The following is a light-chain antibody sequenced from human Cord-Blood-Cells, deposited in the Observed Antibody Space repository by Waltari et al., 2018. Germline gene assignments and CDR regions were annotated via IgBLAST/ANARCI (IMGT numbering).Light chain of an antibody. Sequence: DIVMTQSPLSLPVTPGEPASISCRSSQSLLHSNGYNYLDWYLQKPGQSPQLLIYLGSNRAAGVPDRFSGSGSGTDCTLKISRGEAEDVGDYYCMQALQTPFTFGPGTKVDIK. CDR1: QSLLHSNGYNY. J-gene: IGKJ3*01. CDR3: MQALQTPFT. V-gene: IGKV2-28*01. CDR2: LGS.